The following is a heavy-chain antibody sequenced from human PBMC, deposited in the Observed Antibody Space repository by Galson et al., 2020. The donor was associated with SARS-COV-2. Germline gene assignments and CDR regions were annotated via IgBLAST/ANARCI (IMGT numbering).Heavy chain of an antibody. CDR1: GFTVNIYG. Sequence: GESLKISCAASGFTVNIYGMHWVRQAPGKGLEWVAVISNDGTNKYYADSVKGRFTISRDNSKNTLYLQMNSLRAEDTAVYYCAKAVSGWDLRTPFEIWGQGTMVTVSS. CDR2: ISNDGTNK. D-gene: IGHD1-26*01. J-gene: IGHJ3*02. V-gene: IGHV3-30*18. CDR3: AKAVSGWDLRTPFEI.